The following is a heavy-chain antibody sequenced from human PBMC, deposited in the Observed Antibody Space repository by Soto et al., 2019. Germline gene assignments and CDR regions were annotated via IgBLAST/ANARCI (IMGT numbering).Heavy chain of an antibody. Sequence: QVQLQESGPGLVKPSQTLSLTCSVSSDSMNSGGYYWSWIRQHPGKGLEWIGYIYSNGDTYYNPSLKSRVTISVDTSKNQFSLNLTSVTAADTAVYYCARRGGSSSGYYYYAMDVLGQGTTVTVS. CDR1: SDSMNSGGYY. V-gene: IGHV4-31*03. J-gene: IGHJ6*02. CDR3: ARRGGSSSGYYYYAMDV. CDR2: IYSNGDT. D-gene: IGHD6-6*01.